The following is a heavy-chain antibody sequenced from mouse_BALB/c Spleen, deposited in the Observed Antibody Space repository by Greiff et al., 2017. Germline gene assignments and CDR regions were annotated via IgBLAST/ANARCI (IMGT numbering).Heavy chain of an antibody. CDR2: INPSTGYT. J-gene: IGHJ3*01. Sequence: QVQLKESGAELAKPGASVKMSCKASGYTFTSYWMHWVKQRPGQGLEWIGYINPSTGYTEYNQKFKDKATLTADKSSSTAYMQLSSLTSEDSAVYYCARGILYGSSLAWFAYWGQGTLVTVSA. CDR1: GYTFTSYW. CDR3: ARGILYGSSLAWFAY. V-gene: IGHV1-7*01. D-gene: IGHD1-1*01.